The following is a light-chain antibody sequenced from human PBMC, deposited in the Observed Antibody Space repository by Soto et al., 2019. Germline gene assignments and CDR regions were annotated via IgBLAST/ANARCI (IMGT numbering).Light chain of an antibody. CDR2: GVS. CDR1: QTVSSN. V-gene: IGKV3-15*01. Sequence: IVMTQSPATLSVSPGESATLSCRASQTVSSNLAWYQQQPGQAPRLLCYGVSTRATGVPARFSGSGSGTEFTLTISSLQSEDFAVYYCQNYNSWPLSFGGGTTVEIK. J-gene: IGKJ4*01. CDR3: QNYNSWPLS.